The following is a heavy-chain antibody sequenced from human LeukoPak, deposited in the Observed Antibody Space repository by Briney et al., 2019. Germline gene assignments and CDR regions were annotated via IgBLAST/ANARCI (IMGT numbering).Heavy chain of an antibody. CDR3: ARDSIAAAHIRYYYYMDV. D-gene: IGHD6-13*01. J-gene: IGHJ6*03. CDR1: GFTFRSYS. V-gene: IGHV3-21*01. Sequence: KPGGSLRLSCAASGFTFRSYSMNWVRQAPGKGLEWVSSISSSSSYIYYADSVKGRFTISRDNAKNSLYLQMNSLRTEDTAVYYCARDSIAAAHIRYYYYMDVWGKGTTVTVSS. CDR2: ISSSSSYI.